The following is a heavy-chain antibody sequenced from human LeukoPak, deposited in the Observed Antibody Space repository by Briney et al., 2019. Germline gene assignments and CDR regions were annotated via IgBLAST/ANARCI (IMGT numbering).Heavy chain of an antibody. Sequence: SETLSLTCTVSGGSISSYYWSWIRQSPGKRLEWIGYIYTGSTNYNPSLKSRLTISVDTSKKQFSLKLSSVTAADTAVYYCARGVRYFDWAFDYWGQGTLVTVSS. D-gene: IGHD3-9*01. J-gene: IGHJ4*02. CDR1: GGSISSYY. CDR2: IYTGST. V-gene: IGHV4-59*13. CDR3: ARGVRYFDWAFDY.